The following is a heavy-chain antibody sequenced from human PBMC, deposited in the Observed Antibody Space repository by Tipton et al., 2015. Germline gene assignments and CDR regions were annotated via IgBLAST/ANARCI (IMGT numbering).Heavy chain of an antibody. Sequence: TLSLTCTVSAGSISSPTYYWAWIRQPPGKGLEWIGSIYYRGTTHYNPSLKSRVTISVDTSKMQFSLELSSVTAADTAVYFCASQYGSTLSGTDYYGLDVWGQGTTVTVSS. D-gene: IGHD6-13*01. V-gene: IGHV4-39*01. CDR2: IYYRGTT. CDR3: ASQYGSTLSGTDYYGLDV. CDR1: AGSISSPTYY. J-gene: IGHJ6*02.